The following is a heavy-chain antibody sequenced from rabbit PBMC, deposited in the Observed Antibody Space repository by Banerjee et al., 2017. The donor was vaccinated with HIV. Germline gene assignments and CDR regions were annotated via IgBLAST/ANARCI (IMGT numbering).Heavy chain of an antibody. D-gene: IGHD8-1*01. V-gene: IGHV1S45*01. CDR1: GFSFSSSYY. CDR3: ARRDYGSSSYYDL. CDR2: IYAGSSDST. Sequence: QEQLEESGGDLVKPEGSLTLTCTASGFSFSSSYYMCWVRQAPGKGLEWIACIYAGSSDSTDYANWAKGRFTISKTSSTTVTLQMTSLTAADTATYLCARRDYGSSSYYDLWGQGTLVTVS. J-gene: IGHJ6*01.